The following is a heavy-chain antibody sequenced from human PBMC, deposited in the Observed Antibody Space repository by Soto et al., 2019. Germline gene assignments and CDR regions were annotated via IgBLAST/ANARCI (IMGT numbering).Heavy chain of an antibody. Sequence: EVQLAESGGGMVQPGGSLRLSCVASGFTFSSYDMHWVRQAPGKGLEYVSSISSNGGTTYYGNSVKGRFTISRHKSENALYLQMGSPSAEDMAVYYCVRRVSGSCDYWGQGTRVTVS. CDR3: VRRVSGSCDY. CDR1: GFTFSSYD. CDR2: ISSNGGTT. V-gene: IGHV3-64*01. J-gene: IGHJ4*02. D-gene: IGHD3-10*01.